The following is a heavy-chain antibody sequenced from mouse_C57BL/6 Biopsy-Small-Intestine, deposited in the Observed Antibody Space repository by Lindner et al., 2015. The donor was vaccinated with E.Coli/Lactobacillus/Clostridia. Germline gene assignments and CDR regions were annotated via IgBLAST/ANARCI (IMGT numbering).Heavy chain of an antibody. J-gene: IGHJ4*01. CDR3: VRQRGNYGNYYAMDC. CDR2: IRSKGNNYAT. D-gene: IGHD2-1*01. Sequence: VQLQESGGGLVQPKGSLKLSCAASGFSFNTYAINWVRQAPGKGLEWVARIRSKGNNYATNYADSVKDRFTISRDDSESMLYLQVNNLKTEDTAMYYCVRQRGNYGNYYAMDCWGQGTSVTVSS. CDR1: GFSFNTYA. V-gene: IGHV10-1*01.